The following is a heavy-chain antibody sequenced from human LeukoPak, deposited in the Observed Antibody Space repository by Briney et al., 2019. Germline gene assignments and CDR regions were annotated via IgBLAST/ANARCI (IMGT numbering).Heavy chain of an antibody. CDR2: INHSGAT. Sequence: SETLSLTCAVYGGSFSDYYWNWIRQPPGKGLEWIGEINHSGATNHNPSLKSRVTISVDTSKNQFSLRLSSVTAADTAVYYCALDSSGWSDDSFDIWGQGTTVTVSS. V-gene: IGHV4-34*01. J-gene: IGHJ3*02. CDR1: GGSFSDYY. CDR3: ALDSSGWSDDSFDI. D-gene: IGHD6-19*01.